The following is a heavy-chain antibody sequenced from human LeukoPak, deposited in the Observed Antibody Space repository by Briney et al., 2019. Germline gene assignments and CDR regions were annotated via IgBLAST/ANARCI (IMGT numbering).Heavy chain of an antibody. CDR2: IYTSGST. CDR3: ARAPKGKLWFGEKGAFDI. V-gene: IGHV4-61*02. D-gene: IGHD3-10*01. J-gene: IGHJ3*02. CDR1: GGSISSGSYY. Sequence: SQTLSLTCTVSGGSISSGSYYWSWIRQPAGKGLEWIGRIYTSGSTNYNPSLKSRVTISVDTSKNQFSLKLSSVTAAGTAVYYCARAPKGKLWFGEKGAFDIWGQGTMVTVSS.